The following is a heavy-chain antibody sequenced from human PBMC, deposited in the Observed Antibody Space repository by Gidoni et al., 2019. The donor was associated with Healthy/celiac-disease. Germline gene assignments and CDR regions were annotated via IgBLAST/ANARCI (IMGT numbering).Heavy chain of an antibody. CDR2: ISSRSSYR. Sequence: EVQLVESGGGLVKPGGSLRLSCAASGFTFSSYSMNWVRQAPGKGLEWVSSISSRSSYRYYADSVKGRFTISRDNAKNSLYLQMNSLRAEDTAVYYCAKGSDIVVVPAAIGHYYYYGMDVWGQGTTVTVSS. D-gene: IGHD2-2*02. CDR3: AKGSDIVVVPAAIGHYYYYGMDV. V-gene: IGHV3-21*01. CDR1: GFTFSSYS. J-gene: IGHJ6*02.